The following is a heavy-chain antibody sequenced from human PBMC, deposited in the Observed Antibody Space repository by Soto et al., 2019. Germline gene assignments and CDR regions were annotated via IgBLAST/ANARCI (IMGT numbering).Heavy chain of an antibody. D-gene: IGHD3-10*01. CDR3: ARDRSSGSGAYYYYGMDV. Sequence: SETLSLTCTVSGGSISSGGYYWSWIRQHPGKGLEWIGYIYYSGSTYYNPSLKSRVTISVDTSKNQFSLKLSSVTAADTAVYYCARDRSSGSGAYYYYGMDVWGQGTTVTVSS. CDR1: GGSISSGGYY. J-gene: IGHJ6*02. CDR2: IYYSGST. V-gene: IGHV4-31*03.